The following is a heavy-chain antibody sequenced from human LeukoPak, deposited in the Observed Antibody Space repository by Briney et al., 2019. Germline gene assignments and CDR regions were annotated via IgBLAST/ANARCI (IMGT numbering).Heavy chain of an antibody. CDR2: IGISSGNT. D-gene: IGHD2-2*01. Sequence: PGGSLRLSCAASGLTFSHYSMNWVRQAPGKGLEWISYIGISSGNTKYADSVKGRFTISGDKAKNSVYLQMNSLRVEDTAVYYCARDTKYAFDNWGQGTLVTVSS. J-gene: IGHJ4*02. V-gene: IGHV3-48*01. CDR3: ARDTKYAFDN. CDR1: GLTFSHYS.